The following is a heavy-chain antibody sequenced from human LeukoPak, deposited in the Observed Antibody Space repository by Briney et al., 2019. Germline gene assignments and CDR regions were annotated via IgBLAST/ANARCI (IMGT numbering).Heavy chain of an antibody. CDR1: GFTFNNHA. CDR3: AKDLYGYDINWFDP. D-gene: IGHD5-18*01. J-gene: IGHJ5*02. CDR2: INSGGDTT. V-gene: IGHV3-23*01. Sequence: GGSLRLSCAASGFTFNNHAMSWVRQPPGKGLEWVSAINSGGDTTAYADFVRGRFTISRDNSKNTLYLQMNSLRAEDTAVYYCAKDLYGYDINWFDPWGQGTLVTVSS.